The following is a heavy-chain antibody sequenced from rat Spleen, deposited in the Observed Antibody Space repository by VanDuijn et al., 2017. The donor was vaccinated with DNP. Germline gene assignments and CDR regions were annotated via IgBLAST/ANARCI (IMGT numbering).Heavy chain of an antibody. J-gene: IGHJ2*01. V-gene: IGHV5-20*01. Sequence: EVQLLESGGGLVQPGRSLKLSCAASGFTFSDYNMAWVRQAPKKGLEWVASISASGGSTSYRDSVKGRFTISRDNAKSILYLQMDSLRSEDTATFYCTTDFERGYWGQGVMVTVSS. CDR3: TTDFERGY. CDR1: GFTFSDYN. D-gene: IGHD1-11*01. CDR2: ISASGGST.